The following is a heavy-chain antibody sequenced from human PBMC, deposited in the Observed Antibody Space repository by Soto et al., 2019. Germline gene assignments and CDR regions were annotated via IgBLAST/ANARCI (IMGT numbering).Heavy chain of an antibody. V-gene: IGHV4-39*01. CDR2: IYYSGST. Sequence: SETLSLTCTVSGGSISSSTYYWGWIRQPPGKGLERIGSIYYSGSTYYNTSLKSRVTISVDTSKTQFFLKLRSVTAADTAVYYCANSYGDYVSCWGQGTLVTVSS. CDR3: ANSYGDYVSC. D-gene: IGHD4-17*01. CDR1: GGSISSSTYY. J-gene: IGHJ4*02.